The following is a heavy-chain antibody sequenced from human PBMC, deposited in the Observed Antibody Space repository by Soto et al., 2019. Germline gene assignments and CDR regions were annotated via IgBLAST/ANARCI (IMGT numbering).Heavy chain of an antibody. J-gene: IGHJ4*02. CDR1: GFTFSNYE. CDR2: ISSSGGAI. D-gene: IGHD2-2*01. CDR3: AKDSKKSASSLRGRYCDY. Sequence: PGGYLRLSCGASGFTFSNYEMNWVRQAPGKGLEWVSYISSSGGAISYADSVKGRFTISRDNSKNTLYLQMNGLRAEDTAVYYCAKDSKKSASSLRGRYCDYWGQGIGVTVSS. V-gene: IGHV3-48*03.